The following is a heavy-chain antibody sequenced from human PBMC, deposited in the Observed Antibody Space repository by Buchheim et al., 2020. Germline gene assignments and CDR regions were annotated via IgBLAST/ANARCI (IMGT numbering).Heavy chain of an antibody. CDR3: AASSSWYYYYGMDV. J-gene: IGHJ6*02. V-gene: IGHV4-34*01. D-gene: IGHD6-13*01. Sequence: QVQLQQWGAGLLKPSGTLSLTCAVYGGSFSGYYWCWIRQPPGKGLEWIGEINHSGSTNYNPSLMSRVTITVDTSKNQFSLKLSSVTAADTAVYYCAASSSWYYYYGMDVWGQGTT. CDR1: GGSFSGYY. CDR2: INHSGST.